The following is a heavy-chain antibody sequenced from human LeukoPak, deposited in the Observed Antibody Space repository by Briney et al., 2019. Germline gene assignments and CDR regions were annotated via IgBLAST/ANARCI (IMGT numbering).Heavy chain of an antibody. D-gene: IGHD3-3*01. CDR1: GGSISGYY. CDR3: ARFKSGGFSYFDS. CDR2: LFSTGSA. V-gene: IGHV4-4*07. J-gene: IGHJ4*02. Sequence: SETLSLTCTVSGGSISGYYWSWIRQPPGKGLEWIGSLFSTGSATLNPSLKSRVTMSLDTSKSQFSLKLSSVTAEDSAVYYCARFKSGGFSYFDSWGQGTLVAVSS.